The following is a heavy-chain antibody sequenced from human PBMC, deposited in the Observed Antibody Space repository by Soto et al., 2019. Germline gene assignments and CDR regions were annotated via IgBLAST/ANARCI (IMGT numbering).Heavy chain of an antibody. CDR3: ARDRLVPYGYGMDV. Sequence: HPGGSLRLSCAASGFTFSSYGMHWVRQAPGKGLEWVAVIWYDGSNKYYADSVKGRFTISRDNSKNTLYLQMNSLRAEDTAVYYCARDRLVPYGYGMDVWGQGTTVTVSS. CDR1: GFTFSSYG. D-gene: IGHD2-2*01. V-gene: IGHV3-33*01. J-gene: IGHJ6*02. CDR2: IWYDGSNK.